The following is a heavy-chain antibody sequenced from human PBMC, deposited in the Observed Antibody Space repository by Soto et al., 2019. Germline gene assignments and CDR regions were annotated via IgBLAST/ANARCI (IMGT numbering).Heavy chain of an antibody. J-gene: IGHJ4*02. V-gene: IGHV3-64D*06. CDR3: VKPPGYYSDSHPYYSV. Sequence: PGGSLRLSCSASGFPFNINDVLWVRRAPGKGLDYVSGISSDGGSTYYADSVKGRFTISRANSKNTLYLQMRSMRADDTAVYSCVKPPGYYSDSHPYYSVWGQGALVTVSS. D-gene: IGHD3-22*01. CDR1: GFPFNIND. CDR2: ISSDGGST.